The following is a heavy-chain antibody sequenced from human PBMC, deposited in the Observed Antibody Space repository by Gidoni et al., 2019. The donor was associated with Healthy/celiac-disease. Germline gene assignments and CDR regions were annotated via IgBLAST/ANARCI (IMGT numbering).Heavy chain of an antibody. Sequence: QVQLQESGPGLVKPSQTLSLTCAVSGGSISSGGYYWSWIRQPPGKGLEWIGYIYYSGSTYYNPSLKSRVTISVDTSKNQFSLKLSSVTAAYTAVYYCARGRGYSYGVDYWGQGTLVTVSS. CDR1: GGSISSGGYY. CDR3: ARGRGYSYGVDY. D-gene: IGHD5-18*01. CDR2: IYYSGST. J-gene: IGHJ4*02. V-gene: IGHV4-30-4*01.